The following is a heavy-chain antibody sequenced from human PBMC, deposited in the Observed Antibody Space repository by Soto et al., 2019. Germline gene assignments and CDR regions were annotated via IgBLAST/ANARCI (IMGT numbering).Heavy chain of an antibody. CDR2: IRANDESI. Sequence: PGGSLRLSCVASGFGFRSYEMNWVRQAPGKGLEWVSNIRANDESIYYADSVKGRVSVSRDNAKNSLFLEMNSLRVDDTAVYYCAMETVRDAIDIWGQGTMVTVSS. J-gene: IGHJ3*02. V-gene: IGHV3-48*03. D-gene: IGHD2-21*02. CDR3: AMETVRDAIDI. CDR1: GFGFRSYE.